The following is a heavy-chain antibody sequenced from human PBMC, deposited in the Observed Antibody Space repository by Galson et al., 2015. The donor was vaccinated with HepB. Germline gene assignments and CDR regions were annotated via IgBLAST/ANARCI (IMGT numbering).Heavy chain of an antibody. CDR1: GFTFSSYA. D-gene: IGHD5-12*01. CDR2: ISGSDGST. V-gene: IGHV3-23*01. Sequence: SLRLSCAASGFTFSSYAMTWVRQAPGKGLECVSVISGSDGSTYYADSVKGRFTVSKDNSKSTLYLQMNSLTAEDTAVYYCAKDPRFVATTDYWGQGVLVTVSS. J-gene: IGHJ4*02. CDR3: AKDPRFVATTDY.